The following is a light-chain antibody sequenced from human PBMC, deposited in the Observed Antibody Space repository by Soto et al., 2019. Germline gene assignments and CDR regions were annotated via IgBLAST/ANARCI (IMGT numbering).Light chain of an antibody. CDR2: DTS. Sequence: QAVVTQAPSLTVSPGGTVTLTCGSSTGDVTSGHYPYWFQQKPGQAPRTLIYDTSNKHSWTPARFSGSLLGGKAALTLSGAEDEDDAEYYCLPSSSGAHVVFGGGTKLTVL. V-gene: IGLV7-46*01. CDR1: TGDVTSGHY. J-gene: IGLJ2*01. CDR3: LPSSSGAHVV.